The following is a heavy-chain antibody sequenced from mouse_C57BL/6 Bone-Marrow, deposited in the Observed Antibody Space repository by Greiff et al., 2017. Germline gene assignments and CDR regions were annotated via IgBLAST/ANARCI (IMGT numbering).Heavy chain of an antibody. D-gene: IGHD3-3*01. CDR1: GYTFTSYW. CDR2: IDPAGSYT. V-gene: IGHV1-69*01. CDR3: ARRGQLCWLAY. J-gene: IGHJ3*01. Sequence: QVQLQQPGAELVMPGASVKLSCKASGYTFTSYWMHWVKQRPGQGLEWIGKIDPAGSYTNYNEKFKSKSTLTVDKPSSPAYLQLRSLTSEDSAVYYGARRGQLCWLAYWGQGTLVTVSA.